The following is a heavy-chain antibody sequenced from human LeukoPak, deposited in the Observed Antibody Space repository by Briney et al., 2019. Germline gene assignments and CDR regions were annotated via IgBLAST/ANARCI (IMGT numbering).Heavy chain of an antibody. CDR2: IRSSSSYI. V-gene: IGHV3-21*01. Sequence: GGSLMLSCAASGFTFSSYSMNWVRQAPGKGLEWVSSIRSSSSYIYYADSVKGRFTISRDNAKNSLYLQMNSLRAEDPAVYYCARDRGELGFHPWGQGTLVTVSS. CDR3: ARDRGELGFHP. D-gene: IGHD1-26*01. CDR1: GFTFSSYS. J-gene: IGHJ5*02.